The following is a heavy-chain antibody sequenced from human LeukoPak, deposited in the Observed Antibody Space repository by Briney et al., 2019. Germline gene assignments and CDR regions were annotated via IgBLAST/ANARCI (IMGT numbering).Heavy chain of an antibody. D-gene: IGHD6-19*01. CDR1: GFTFSSYS. V-gene: IGHV3-21*01. Sequence: GGSLRLSCAASGFTFSSYSMNWVRQAPGKGPEWVSSIGSSSSYIYYADSVKGRFTISRDNAKNSLYLQMNSLRAEDTAVYYCARKRHSSGWYYFDYWGQGTLVTVSS. CDR2: IGSSSSYI. CDR3: ARKRHSSGWYYFDY. J-gene: IGHJ4*02.